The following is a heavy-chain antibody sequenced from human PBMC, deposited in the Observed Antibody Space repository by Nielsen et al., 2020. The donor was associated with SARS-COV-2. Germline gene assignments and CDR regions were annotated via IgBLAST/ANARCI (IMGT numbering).Heavy chain of an antibody. CDR3: AREPRLIGALDY. CDR1: GFTFSSYG. V-gene: IGHV3-33*01. CDR2: IWYDGSNK. J-gene: IGHJ4*02. Sequence: GESLKISCGASGFTFSSYGMHWVRQAPGKGLEWVAVIWYDGSNKYYADSVKGRFTISRDNSKNTLYLQMNSLRAEDTAVYYCAREPRLIGALDYWGQGTLVTVSS. D-gene: IGHD3-10*01.